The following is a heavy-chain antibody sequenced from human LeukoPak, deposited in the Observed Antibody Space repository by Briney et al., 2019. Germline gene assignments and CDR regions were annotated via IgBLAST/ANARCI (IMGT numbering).Heavy chain of an antibody. J-gene: IGHJ6*02. CDR2: IGTAGDT. D-gene: IGHD3-9*01. CDR3: ARAATYYDILTGAPGYYGMDV. CDR1: GFTFSRYD. V-gene: IGHV3-13*04. Sequence: PGGSLRLSCAASGFTFSRYDTHWVRQATGKGLEWVSAIGTAGDTYYPDSVKGRFTISRDNAKNSLYLQMNSLRAEDTAVYYCARAATYYDILTGAPGYYGMDVWGQGTTVTVSS.